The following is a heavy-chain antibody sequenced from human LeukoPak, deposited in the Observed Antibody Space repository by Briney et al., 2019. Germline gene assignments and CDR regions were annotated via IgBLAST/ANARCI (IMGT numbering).Heavy chain of an antibody. J-gene: IGHJ6*04. Sequence: PGGSLRLSCVASGFTFGSYGMHWVRQAPGKWLQWVAIISYDENDKYYADSVKGRFTISRDNAKNSLYLQMNSLRAEDTAVYYCAELGITMIGGVWGKGTTVTISS. D-gene: IGHD3-10*02. V-gene: IGHV3-30*18. CDR1: GFTFGSYG. CDR3: AELGITMIGGV. CDR2: ISYDENDK.